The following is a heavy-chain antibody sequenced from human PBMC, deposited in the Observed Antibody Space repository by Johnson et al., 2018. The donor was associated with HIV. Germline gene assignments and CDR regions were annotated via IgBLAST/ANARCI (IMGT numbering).Heavy chain of an antibody. CDR3: ARVPSFLGRGLDAFDI. Sequence: VQLVESGGGLVQPGGSLRLSCAASGFTFDDYGMSWVRQSPGKGLEWVGRIRSKANSYATAYAASVKGRFTISRDDSKNTAYLQMNSLRAEDTALYYCARVPSFLGRGLDAFDIWGQGTMVTVSS. D-gene: IGHD2/OR15-2a*01. CDR2: IRSKANSYAT. J-gene: IGHJ3*02. CDR1: GFTFDDYG. V-gene: IGHV3-73*01.